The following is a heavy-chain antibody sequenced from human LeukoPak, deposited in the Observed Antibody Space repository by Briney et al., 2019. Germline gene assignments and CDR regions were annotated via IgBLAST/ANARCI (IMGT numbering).Heavy chain of an antibody. D-gene: IGHD5-18*01. V-gene: IGHV3-53*01. CDR1: GFTASSNY. CDR3: AQYSYGPLDAFDI. Sequence: GGSLRLSCAASGFTASSNYMSWVRQAPGKGLEWVSVIYSGGSTYYADSVKGRFTISRDNSKNTLYRQMNSLRAEDTAVYYCAQYSYGPLDAFDIWGQGTMVTVSS. CDR2: IYSGGST. J-gene: IGHJ3*02.